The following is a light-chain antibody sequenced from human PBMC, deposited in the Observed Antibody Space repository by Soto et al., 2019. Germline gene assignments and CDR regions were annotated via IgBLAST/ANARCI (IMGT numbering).Light chain of an antibody. J-gene: IGKJ2*01. Sequence: EIVLTQSPGTLSLSPGERATLSRRASQTITNNYLAWYQQKPDQAPRLLFYGASSRATGIPDRFSGSGSGTDFTLTISRLESEDFAVYYCQQYAGSPRTFGQGTKLEIK. V-gene: IGKV3-20*01. CDR1: QTITNNY. CDR3: QQYAGSPRT. CDR2: GAS.